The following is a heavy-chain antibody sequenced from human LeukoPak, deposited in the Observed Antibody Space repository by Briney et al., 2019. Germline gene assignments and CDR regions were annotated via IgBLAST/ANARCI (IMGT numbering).Heavy chain of an antibody. V-gene: IGHV1-18*01. CDR1: GYTFTSYG. CDR3: ARENDSSGYYEMVRAFDI. D-gene: IGHD3-22*01. CDR2: ISAYNGNT. J-gene: IGHJ3*02. Sequence: GASVKVSCKASGYTFTSYGISWVRQAPGQGLEWMGWISAYNGNTNYAQKLQGRVTMTTDTSTSTAYMELRSLRSDDTAVYYCARENDSSGYYEMVRAFDIWGQGTMVTVSS.